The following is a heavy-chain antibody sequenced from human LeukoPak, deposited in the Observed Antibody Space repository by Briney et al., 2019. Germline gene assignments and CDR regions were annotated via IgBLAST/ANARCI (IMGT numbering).Heavy chain of an antibody. Sequence: SETLSLTCTVSGGSISSSSYYWGWIRQPPGKGLEWIGSIYYSGSTYYNPSLKSRVTISVDTSKIQFSLKLSSVTAADTAVYYCARGYDLWSGYLDYWGQGTLVTVSS. J-gene: IGHJ4*02. CDR2: IYYSGST. D-gene: IGHD3-3*01. V-gene: IGHV4-39*01. CDR1: GGSISSSSYY. CDR3: ARGYDLWSGYLDY.